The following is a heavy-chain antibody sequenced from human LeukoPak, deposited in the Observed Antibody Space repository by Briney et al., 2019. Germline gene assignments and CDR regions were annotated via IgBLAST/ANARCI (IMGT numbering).Heavy chain of an antibody. CDR2: ISGDGGST. D-gene: IGHD3-16*02. V-gene: IGHV3-43*02. CDR1: GFTFDDYA. CDR3: AGYYDYVWGSYLN. Sequence: GGSLRLSCAASGFTFDDYAMHWVRQAPGKGLEWVSLISGDGGSTYYADSVKGRFTISRDNSENSLYLQMNSLRTEDTALYYCAGYYDYVWGSYLNWGQGTLVTVSS. J-gene: IGHJ4*02.